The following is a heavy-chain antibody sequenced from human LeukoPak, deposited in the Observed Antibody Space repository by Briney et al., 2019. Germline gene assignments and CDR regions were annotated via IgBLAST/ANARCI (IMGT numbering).Heavy chain of an antibody. Sequence: NPSETLSLTCTVSGGSISSSSYYWAWIRQPPGKGLEWIGNIYYSGSTYYNPSLKSRVTISVDTSKNQFSLKLSSVTAADTAVYYCARDTGLGTKNAFDIWGQGTMVTVSS. CDR2: IYYSGST. J-gene: IGHJ3*02. CDR3: ARDTGLGTKNAFDI. CDR1: GGSISSSSYY. V-gene: IGHV4-39*07. D-gene: IGHD2-8*01.